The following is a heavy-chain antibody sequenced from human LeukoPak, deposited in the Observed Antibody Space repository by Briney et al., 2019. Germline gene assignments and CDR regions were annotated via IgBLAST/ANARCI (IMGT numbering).Heavy chain of an antibody. D-gene: IGHD5-18*01. Sequence: SDTLSLTCTVSGRPISRYYWSWIRHPPGKGLEWIGYIYYSGSTNCNPSLKSRVTIPVDTSKNQFSLKLSSVTAADTAVYYCARAPQAMVSLSAFDIWGQGTMVTVSS. J-gene: IGHJ3*02. CDR2: IYYSGST. CDR1: GRPISRYY. CDR3: ARAPQAMVSLSAFDI. V-gene: IGHV4-59*07.